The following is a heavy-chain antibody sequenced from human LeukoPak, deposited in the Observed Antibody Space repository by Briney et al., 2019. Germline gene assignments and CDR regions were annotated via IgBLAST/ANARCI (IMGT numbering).Heavy chain of an antibody. D-gene: IGHD1-26*01. CDR1: GGSISSYY. J-gene: IGHJ4*02. Sequence: SETLSLTCTVSGGSISSYYWSWIRQPPGKGLEWIGYIYYSGSTNYNPSLKSRVTISVDTSKNQFSLKLSSVTAADTAVYYCGRRNSGSYYPWIDYWGQGTLVTVSS. CDR2: IYYSGST. CDR3: GRRNSGSYYPWIDY. V-gene: IGHV4-59*08.